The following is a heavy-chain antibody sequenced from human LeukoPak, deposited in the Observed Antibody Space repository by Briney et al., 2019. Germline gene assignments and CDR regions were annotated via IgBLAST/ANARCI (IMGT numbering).Heavy chain of an antibody. CDR1: GYSISSGYY. CDR3: ARVRIRDGYNIFVGAFDI. J-gene: IGHJ3*02. D-gene: IGHD5-24*01. V-gene: IGHV4-38-2*02. Sequence: SETLSLTCTVSGYSISSGYYWGWIRQPPGKGLEWIGSIYHSGSTYYNPSLKSRVTISVDTSKNQFSLKLSSVTAADTAVYYCARVRIRDGYNIFVGAFDIWGQGTIVTVSS. CDR2: IYHSGST.